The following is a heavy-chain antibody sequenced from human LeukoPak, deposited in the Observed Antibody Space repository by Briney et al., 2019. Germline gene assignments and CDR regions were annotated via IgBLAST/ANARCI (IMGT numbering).Heavy chain of an antibody. D-gene: IGHD2-15*01. J-gene: IGHJ4*02. CDR3: AGYLVAKGFDY. CDR2: ISPYNGNT. CDR1: GYTFTSYG. V-gene: IGHV1-18*01. Sequence: ASVKVFCKASGYTFTSYGISWVRQAPGQGLEWMAWISPYNGNTNYAQKFQGRVTVTTDTSTSTAYMELRSLRSEDTAVYYCAGYLVAKGFDYWGQGTLVTVSS.